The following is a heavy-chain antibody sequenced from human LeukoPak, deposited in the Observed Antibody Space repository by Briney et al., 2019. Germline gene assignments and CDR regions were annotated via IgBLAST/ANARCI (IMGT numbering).Heavy chain of an antibody. Sequence: PGGSLRLSCAASGFTFSDYYMSWIRQAPGKGLEWVSYISSSGSTIYYADSVKGRFTISRDNAKNSLYLQMNSLRAEDTAVYYCAKTHSPGYYDSSGYYIDNYWGQGTLVTVSS. D-gene: IGHD3-22*01. V-gene: IGHV3-11*01. CDR1: GFTFSDYY. CDR2: ISSSGSTI. CDR3: AKTHSPGYYDSSGYYIDNY. J-gene: IGHJ4*02.